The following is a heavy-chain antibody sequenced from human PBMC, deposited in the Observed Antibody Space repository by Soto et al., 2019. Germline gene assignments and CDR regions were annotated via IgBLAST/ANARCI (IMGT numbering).Heavy chain of an antibody. CDR1: GDSISSNSHY. CDR3: ARGRQYGSGSYYDYYSGLDV. CDR2: IYYDGNT. D-gene: IGHD3-10*01. J-gene: IGHJ6*02. V-gene: IGHV4-39*01. Sequence: SETLSLTCTVSGDSISSNSHYWGWIRQPPGKGLESIANIYYDGNTYYNPSLKSRVTISVDTSKNQFSLKLSSVTAADTAVYYCARGRQYGSGSYYDYYSGLDVWGQGPTVTVSS.